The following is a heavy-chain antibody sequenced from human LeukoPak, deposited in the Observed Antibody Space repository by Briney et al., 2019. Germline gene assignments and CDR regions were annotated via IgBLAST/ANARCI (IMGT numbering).Heavy chain of an antibody. D-gene: IGHD1-26*01. CDR2: INHSGST. CDR3: ARHYPPLRGRGAVP. CDR1: GGSFSGYY. V-gene: IGHV4-34*01. J-gene: IGHJ5*02. Sequence: PSETLSLTCAVYGGSFSGYYWSWIRQPPGKGLEWIGEINHSGSTNYNPSLKSRVTISVDTSKNQFSLKLSSVTAADTTVYYCARHYPPLRGRGAVPWGQGTLVTVSS.